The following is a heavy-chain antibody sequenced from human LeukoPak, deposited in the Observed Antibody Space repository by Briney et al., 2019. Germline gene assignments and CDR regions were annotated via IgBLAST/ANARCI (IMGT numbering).Heavy chain of an antibody. J-gene: IGHJ4*02. V-gene: IGHV3-11*01. Sequence: PGGSLRLSCAASGFRFDDFYVSWIRQAPGKGLEWISFISASGGMMDHADSVKGRFTISRDNAKNSVHLEMNNLKAEDTAVYPCARHMVLSPCDYWGPGTLVTVSS. CDR1: GFRFDDFY. CDR2: ISASGGMM. D-gene: IGHD4/OR15-4a*01. CDR3: ARHMVLSPCDY.